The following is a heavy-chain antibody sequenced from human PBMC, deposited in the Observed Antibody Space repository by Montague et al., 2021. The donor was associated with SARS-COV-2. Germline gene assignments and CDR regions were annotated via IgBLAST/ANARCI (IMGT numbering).Heavy chain of an antibody. V-gene: IGHV4-61*02. D-gene: IGHD1-26*01. J-gene: IGHJ4*02. CDR1: GASISTGIYY. Sequence: TRSLTCTVSGASISTGIYYWSWIRQPAGKGLEWIGRIRTTGHTDYNSSLESRVFMSVDTSTNQFSLSLTSVTAADTAVYFCARFGSGTLEFDLWGQGTLVTASS. CDR2: IRTTGHT. CDR3: ARFGSGTLEFDL.